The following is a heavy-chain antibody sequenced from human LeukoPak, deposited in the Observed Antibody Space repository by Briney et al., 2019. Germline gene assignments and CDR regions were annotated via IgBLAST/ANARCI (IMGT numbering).Heavy chain of an antibody. CDR1: GGSISSSSHY. V-gene: IGHV4-39*07. Sequence: SETLSLTCTVSGGSISSSSHYWGWIRQPPGKGLEWIGSIYYSGSTYHNPSLKSRVTISVDTSKNQFSLKLSSVTAADTAVYYCARDATSNVVPAAIKRPYYFDYWGQGTLVTVSS. D-gene: IGHD2-2*02. CDR2: IYYSGST. CDR3: ARDATSNVVPAAIKRPYYFDY. J-gene: IGHJ4*02.